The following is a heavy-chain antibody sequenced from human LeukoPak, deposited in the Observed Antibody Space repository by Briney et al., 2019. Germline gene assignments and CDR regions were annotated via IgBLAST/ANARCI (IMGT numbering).Heavy chain of an antibody. Sequence: GGSLRLSCAASGFTFSSYEMNWVRQAPGKGLEWVSYISSSGSTIYYADSVKGRFTISRDNAKNSLYLQMNSLRAEDTAVYYCARASLTTVTTDYFDYWGQGTLVTVSS. J-gene: IGHJ4*02. D-gene: IGHD4-17*01. CDR2: ISSSGSTI. V-gene: IGHV3-48*03. CDR1: GFTFSSYE. CDR3: ARASLTTVTTDYFDY.